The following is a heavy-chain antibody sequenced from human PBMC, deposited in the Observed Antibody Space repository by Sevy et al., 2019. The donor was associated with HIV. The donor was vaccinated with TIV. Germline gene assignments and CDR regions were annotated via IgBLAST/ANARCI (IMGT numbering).Heavy chain of an antibody. V-gene: IGHV3-21*01. CDR2: ISGLSNYI. D-gene: IGHD6-13*01. CDR1: AFTFSSYP. Sequence: GRSLRLSCAASAFTFSSYPMNWVRQAPGKGLEWVSYISGLSNYIYYADSVKGRFTISRDNAKNSLYLQMNSLRVEDTAVYYCARGGSSWPYFDYWGQGTLVTVSS. J-gene: IGHJ4*02. CDR3: ARGGSSWPYFDY.